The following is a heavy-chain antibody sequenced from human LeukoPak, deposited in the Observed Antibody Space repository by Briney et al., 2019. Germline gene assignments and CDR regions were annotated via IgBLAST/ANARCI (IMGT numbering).Heavy chain of an antibody. D-gene: IGHD3-10*01. Sequence: ASVKVSCKASGYSFTDYYMHWVRQAPGQGLEWMGWISPRSGDTSYAQKFQGRVTMTRDTSINTVDMDLSGLTSDDTAVFYCARGREIHGGSDTKLDDYWGQGILVTVSS. CDR2: ISPRSGDT. J-gene: IGHJ4*02. CDR3: ARGREIHGGSDTKLDDY. V-gene: IGHV1-2*02. CDR1: GYSFTDYY.